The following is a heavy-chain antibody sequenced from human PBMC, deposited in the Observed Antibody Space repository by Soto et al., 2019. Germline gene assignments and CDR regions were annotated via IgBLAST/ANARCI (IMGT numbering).Heavy chain of an antibody. Sequence: PSETLSLTCAVSGASISNTDWWSWVRQRPGKGLEWIGDIYHSGTTNCDPSLKGQVTISLDKSKSQFSLKLTSVTAADTAVYYCAIPGAGDFDYWGQGTLVTV. D-gene: IGHD6-13*01. J-gene: IGHJ4*02. CDR3: AIPGAGDFDY. CDR2: IYHSGTT. V-gene: IGHV4-4*02. CDR1: GASISNTDW.